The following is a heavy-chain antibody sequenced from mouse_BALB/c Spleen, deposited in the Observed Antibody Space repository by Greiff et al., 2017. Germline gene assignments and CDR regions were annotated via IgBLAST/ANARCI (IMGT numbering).Heavy chain of an antibody. CDR1: GYSITSDYA. V-gene: IGHV3-2*02. CDR2: ISYSGST. J-gene: IGHJ2*01. Sequence: EVQRVESGPGLVKPSQSLSLTCTVTGYSITSDYAWNWIRQFPGNKLEWMGYISYSGSTSYNPSLKSRISITRDTSKNQFFLQLNSVTTEDTATYYCARLGYYGKRYYFDYWGQGTTLTVSS. D-gene: IGHD1-1*01. CDR3: ARLGYYGKRYYFDY.